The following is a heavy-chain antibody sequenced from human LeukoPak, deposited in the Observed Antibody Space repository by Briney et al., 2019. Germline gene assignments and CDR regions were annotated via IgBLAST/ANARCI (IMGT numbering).Heavy chain of an antibody. CDR1: GFTFSSYA. Sequence: AGGSLRLSCAASGFTFSSYAMSWVRQAPGKGLEWVSVISGSGVDTFYGDSVKGRFTISRDNSRNTLYLQMNSLRVEDTAVYYCARSRGDSSYSGTDLWGQGTLVTVSS. CDR2: ISGSGVDT. J-gene: IGHJ5*02. CDR3: ARSRGDSSYSGTDL. V-gene: IGHV3-23*01. D-gene: IGHD2-15*01.